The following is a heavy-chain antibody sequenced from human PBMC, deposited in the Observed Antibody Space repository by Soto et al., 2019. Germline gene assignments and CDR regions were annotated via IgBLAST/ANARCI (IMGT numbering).Heavy chain of an antibody. CDR3: ARAPRGNYGYPSYFDY. J-gene: IGHJ4*02. Sequence: PSETLSLTCSVSGASISSYYYTWIRQTPGKGLEWIGYIYLGGSINYNPSFKSRVIISVDTSKNQFSLKLSSVTAADTAVYYCARAPRGNYGYPSYFDYWGQGTLVNVS. D-gene: IGHD3-10*01. CDR2: IYLGGSI. CDR1: GASISSYY. V-gene: IGHV4-59*01.